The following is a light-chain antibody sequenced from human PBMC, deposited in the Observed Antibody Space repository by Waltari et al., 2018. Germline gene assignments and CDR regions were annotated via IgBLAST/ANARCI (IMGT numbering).Light chain of an antibody. Sequence: DIQMTQSPSSLSASAGDTVTITCRASQGINTYLNWFQQKPGKAPKRLIYAASNLESGVPSRFSGSGSGTDFTLTISSLQPEDFVTYYCQQYNAHPLTFGGGTKVEIK. CDR3: QQYNAHPLT. CDR1: QGINTY. V-gene: IGKV1-16*01. CDR2: AAS. J-gene: IGKJ4*01.